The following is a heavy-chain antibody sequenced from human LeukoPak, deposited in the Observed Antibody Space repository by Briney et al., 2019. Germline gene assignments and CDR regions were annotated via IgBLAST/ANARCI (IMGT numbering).Heavy chain of an antibody. D-gene: IGHD4/OR15-4a*01. CDR3: ARTRSWCFDP. CDR1: GFTFSNYA. Sequence: GGSLRLSCAASGFTFSNYAMTWVRQAPGRGLGWVSSLSGHSIATHYADSVKGRFTISRDNSKNTLYLQLNSLRAEDTAVYYCARTRSWCFDPWGQGTLVTVSS. V-gene: IGHV3-23*01. J-gene: IGHJ5*02. CDR2: LSGHSIAT.